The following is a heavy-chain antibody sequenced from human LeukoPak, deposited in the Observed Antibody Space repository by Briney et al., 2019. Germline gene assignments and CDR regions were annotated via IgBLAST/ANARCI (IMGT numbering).Heavy chain of an antibody. J-gene: IGHJ5*02. D-gene: IGHD2-2*01. CDR2: IYPGDSDT. V-gene: IGHV5-51*01. CDR1: GYSFTSYW. Sequence: GESLKISCKGSGYSFTSYWIGWVRQMPGKGLEWMGIIYPGDSDTRYSPSLQGQVTISADKSISTAYLQWSSLKASDTAMYYCASGRGYCSSTSCWDWFDPWGQGTLVTVSS. CDR3: ASGRGYCSSTSCWDWFDP.